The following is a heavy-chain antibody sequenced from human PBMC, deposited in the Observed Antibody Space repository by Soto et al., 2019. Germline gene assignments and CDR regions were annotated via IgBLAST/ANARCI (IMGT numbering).Heavy chain of an antibody. CDR1: GGTFKSYA. Sequence: QVQLVQSGAEVKKPGASVKVSCKASGGTFKSYAISWVRQAPGQGLEWLGGIMPIFGTADYAQKFQGRVTITADESTSTAYMELSSLTSEDTAVYYCANWRDTDQHVGNYYYGMDIWGQGTTVTVS. V-gene: IGHV1-69*12. D-gene: IGHD1-1*01. CDR2: IMPIFGTA. CDR3: ANWRDTDQHVGNYYYGMDI. J-gene: IGHJ6*02.